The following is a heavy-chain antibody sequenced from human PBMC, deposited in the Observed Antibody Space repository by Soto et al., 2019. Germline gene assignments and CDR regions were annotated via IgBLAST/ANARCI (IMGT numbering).Heavy chain of an antibody. CDR1: GGSISSSTSYY. CDR2: VYNTGST. Sequence: QLQLQESGPGLVKPSDTLSLTCTVSGGSISSSTSYYWGWIRQSPGKGLEWIGSVYNTGSTYDNPSLKSRITISIDTSKNQFSLKLSSVTAADTAVYYCAILAPETTHYHYYYMDVWGKGTTVTVSS. J-gene: IGHJ6*03. V-gene: IGHV4-39*01. CDR3: AILAPETTHYHYYYMDV. D-gene: IGHD4-17*01.